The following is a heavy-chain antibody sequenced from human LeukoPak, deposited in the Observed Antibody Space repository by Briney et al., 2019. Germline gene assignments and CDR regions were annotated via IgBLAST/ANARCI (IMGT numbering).Heavy chain of an antibody. D-gene: IGHD2-15*01. CDR2: INHSGST. J-gene: IGHJ4*02. V-gene: IGHV4-34*01. CDR3: ARFRESWWSDY. CDR1: GGSFRGYY. Sequence: SETLSLTCAVYGGSFRGYYWSWIHQPPGKGLEWIGEINHSGSTNYNPSLKSRVTISVDTSKSQISLKLSSVTAADTAVYYCARFRESWWSDYWGQGTLVTVSS.